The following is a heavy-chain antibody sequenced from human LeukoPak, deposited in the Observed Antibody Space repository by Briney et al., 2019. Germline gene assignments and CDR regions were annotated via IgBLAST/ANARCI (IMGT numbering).Heavy chain of an antibody. J-gene: IGHJ4*02. CDR2: ISSSSSYI. CDR1: GFTFSSYS. V-gene: IGHV3-21*01. CDR3: AREPYSSSWGGYFDY. Sequence: GGSLRLSCAASGFTFSSYSMNWVRQAPGKGLEWVSSISSSSSYIYYADSVKGRFTISRDNAKNSLYLQMNSLRAEDTAVYYCAREPYSSSWGGYFDYWGQGTLVTVSS. D-gene: IGHD6-13*01.